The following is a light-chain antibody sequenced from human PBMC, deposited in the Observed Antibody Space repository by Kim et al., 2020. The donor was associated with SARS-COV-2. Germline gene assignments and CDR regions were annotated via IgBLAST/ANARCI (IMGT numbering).Light chain of an antibody. V-gene: IGKV1-6*01. CDR3: LQDSSYPYT. CDR1: QVIGAD. Sequence: SASVGDSVTITCRASQVIGADLNWYQQKSGEAPTLLIYCASSFETGFPSRFDGSGAGTDFTLTISNLQPEDVASYYCLQDSSYPYTCGQGTKLEF. J-gene: IGKJ2*01. CDR2: CAS.